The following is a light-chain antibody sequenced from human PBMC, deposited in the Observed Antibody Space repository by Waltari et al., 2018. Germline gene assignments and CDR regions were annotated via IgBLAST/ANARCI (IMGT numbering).Light chain of an antibody. J-gene: IGLJ3*02. CDR3: CSFTSRSTWV. CDR2: DVR. V-gene: IGLV2-14*01. CDR1: SSDVGGYNY. Sequence: QSALTQPASVSGSPGQSITISCTGTSSDVGGYNYVSWYQQHPGKVPKLLIFDVRNRPSGVSNRCSGSKSGNTASLTISGLQAEDESDYYCCSFTSRSTWVFGGGTKLTVL.